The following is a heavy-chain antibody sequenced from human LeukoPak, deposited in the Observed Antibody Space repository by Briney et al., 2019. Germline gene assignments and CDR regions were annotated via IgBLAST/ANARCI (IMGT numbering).Heavy chain of an antibody. J-gene: IGHJ6*02. CDR3: ARAQNPDIVVVPAAMAGMDV. V-gene: IGHV4-34*01. D-gene: IGHD2-2*01. CDR2: INHSGST. Sequence: PSETLSLTCAVYGGSFSGYYWSWIRQPPGKGLEWIGEINHSGSTSYNPSLKSRVTISVDTSKNQFSLKLSSVTAADTAVYYCARAQNPDIVVVPAAMAGMDVWGQGTTATVSS. CDR1: GGSFSGYY.